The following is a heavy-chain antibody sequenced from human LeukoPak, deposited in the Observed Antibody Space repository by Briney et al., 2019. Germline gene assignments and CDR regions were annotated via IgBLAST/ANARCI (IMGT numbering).Heavy chain of an antibody. CDR1: GFTFSSYS. Sequence: PGGSLRLSCVASGFTFSSYSMNWVRQARGKGLEWVSYISRSSSTIYYAGSVKGRFTISRDNGKNSLYLQMNSLRAEDTAVYYCARAGAGYCSTTSCYYFDYWGQGTLVTVSS. J-gene: IGHJ4*02. D-gene: IGHD2-2*03. CDR2: ISRSSSTI. V-gene: IGHV3-48*01. CDR3: ARAGAGYCSTTSCYYFDY.